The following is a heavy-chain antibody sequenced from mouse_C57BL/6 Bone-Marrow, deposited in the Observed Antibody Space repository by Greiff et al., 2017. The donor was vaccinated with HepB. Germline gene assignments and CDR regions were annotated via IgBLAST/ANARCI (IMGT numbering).Heavy chain of an antibody. CDR1: GYTFTDYY. CDR2: INPYNGGT. D-gene: IGHD2-4*01. J-gene: IGHJ4*01. CDR3: ARYDYDEGNYAMDY. V-gene: IGHV1-19*01. Sequence: EVKLVESGPVLVKPGASVKMSCKASGYTFTDYYMNWVKQSHGKSLEWIGVINPYNGGTSYNQKFKGKATLTVDKSSSTAYMELNSLTSEDSAVYYGARYDYDEGNYAMDYWGQGTSGTVSS.